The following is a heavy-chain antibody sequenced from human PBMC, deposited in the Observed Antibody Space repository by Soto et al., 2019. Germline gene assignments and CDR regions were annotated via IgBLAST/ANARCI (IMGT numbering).Heavy chain of an antibody. CDR2: ISYDGSDK. Sequence: PGGSLRLSCAASGFTFSSYAMHWVRQAPGKGLEWVALISYDGSDKDYADSVKGRFTISRDNSRNTLFLQMNSLRAEDTAVYYCAKELHTSSGWSQVIYWGQGTLVTVSS. CDR1: GFTFSSYA. V-gene: IGHV3-30-3*01. J-gene: IGHJ4*02. D-gene: IGHD6-19*01. CDR3: AKELHTSSGWSQVIY.